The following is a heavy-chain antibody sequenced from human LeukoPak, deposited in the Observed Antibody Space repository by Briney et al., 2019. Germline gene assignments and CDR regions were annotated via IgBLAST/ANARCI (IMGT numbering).Heavy chain of an antibody. Sequence: PGGSLRLSCAASGFTFSSYGMSWVRQAPGKGLEWVAFIRYDGSNKYYADSVKGRFTISRDNSKNTLYLQMNSLRAEDTAVYYCAKDLGVVVPAAIQTGYMDVWGKGTTVTISS. J-gene: IGHJ6*03. CDR1: GFTFSSYG. CDR2: IRYDGSNK. CDR3: AKDLGVVVPAAIQTGYMDV. D-gene: IGHD2-2*01. V-gene: IGHV3-30*02.